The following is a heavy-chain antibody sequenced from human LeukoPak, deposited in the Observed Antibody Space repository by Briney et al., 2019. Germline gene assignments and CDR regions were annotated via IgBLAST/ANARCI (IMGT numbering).Heavy chain of an antibody. CDR2: ISYDGSNK. J-gene: IGHJ4*02. CDR3: AASSGYYYVGRDY. Sequence: GGSLRLSCAASGFTFSSYAMHWVRQAPGKGLEWVAVISYDGSNKYYADSVKGRFTISRDNSKNTLYLQMNSLRAEDTAVYYCAASSGYYYVGRDYWGQGTLVTVSS. D-gene: IGHD3-22*01. CDR1: GFTFSSYA. V-gene: IGHV3-30-3*01.